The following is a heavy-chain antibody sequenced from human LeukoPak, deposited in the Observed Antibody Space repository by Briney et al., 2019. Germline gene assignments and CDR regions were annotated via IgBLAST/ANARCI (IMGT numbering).Heavy chain of an antibody. CDR1: GFTFSSYG. J-gene: IGHJ4*02. V-gene: IGHV3-33*06. CDR3: AKDCSGGSCFDY. D-gene: IGHD2-15*01. CDR2: IWYDGSNK. Sequence: PGRSLRLSCAASGFTFSSYGMHWVRQAPDKGLEWVAVIWYDGSNKYYADSVKGRFTISRDNSKNTLYLQMNSLRAEDTAVYYCAKDCSGGSCFDYWGQGTLVTVSS.